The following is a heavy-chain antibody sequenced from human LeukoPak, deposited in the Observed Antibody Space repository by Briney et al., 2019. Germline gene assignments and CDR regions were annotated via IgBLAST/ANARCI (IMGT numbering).Heavy chain of an antibody. D-gene: IGHD2-15*01. CDR3: ARDQHCSGGSCSTDY. CDR1: GGSISSSSYY. Sequence: SGTLSLTCTVSGGSISSSSYYWGWIRQPPGKGLEWIGSIYYSGSTYYNPSLKSRVTISVDTSKNQFSLKLSSVTAADTAVYYCARDQHCSGGSCSTDYWGQGTLVTVSS. CDR2: IYYSGST. J-gene: IGHJ4*02. V-gene: IGHV4-39*07.